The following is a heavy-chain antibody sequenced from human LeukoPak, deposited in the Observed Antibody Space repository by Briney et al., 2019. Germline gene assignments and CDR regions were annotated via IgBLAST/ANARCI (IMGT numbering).Heavy chain of an antibody. CDR2: IIPIFGTA. CDR3: ARVSIAARPDDY. D-gene: IGHD6-6*01. J-gene: IGHJ4*02. Sequence: ASVKVSCKASGGTFSSYAISWVRQAPGQGLEWMGGIIPIFGTANYAQKFQGRVTITADESTSTAHMELSSLRSEDTAVYYCARVSIAARPDDYWGQGTLVTVSS. CDR1: GGTFSSYA. V-gene: IGHV1-69*13.